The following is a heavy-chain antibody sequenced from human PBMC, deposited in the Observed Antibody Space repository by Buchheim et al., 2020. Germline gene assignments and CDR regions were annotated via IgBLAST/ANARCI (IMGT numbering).Heavy chain of an antibody. Sequence: EVQLVESGGGLVQPGGSLRLSCSASGFTFSSYEMNWVRQAPAKGLEWVSYISSSCSTIYYADSAKGRLTISRDNAKNSLYLQMHSLRAEDTAVYYCARGGYNWNDSGFYYGMDVWGQGTT. CDR3: ARGGYNWNDSGFYYGMDV. J-gene: IGHJ6*02. CDR1: GFTFSSYE. CDR2: ISSSCSTI. V-gene: IGHV3-48*03. D-gene: IGHD1-20*01.